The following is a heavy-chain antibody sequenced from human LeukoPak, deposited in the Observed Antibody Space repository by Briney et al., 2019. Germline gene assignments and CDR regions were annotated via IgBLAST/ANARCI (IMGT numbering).Heavy chain of an antibody. J-gene: IGHJ4*02. CDR2: IYYSGST. Sequence: KPSETLSLTCTVSGGSISSSSYYWGWIRQPPGKGLEWIGSIYYSGSTYYNPSLKSRVTISVDTSKNQFSLKLSSVTAADTAVYYCARLGGGASDYWGQGTLVTVSS. D-gene: IGHD2-21*01. CDR1: GGSISSSSYY. CDR3: ARLGGGASDY. V-gene: IGHV4-39*01.